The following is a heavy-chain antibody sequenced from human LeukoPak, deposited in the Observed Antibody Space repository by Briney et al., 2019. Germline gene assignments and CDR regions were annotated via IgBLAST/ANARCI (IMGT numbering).Heavy chain of an antibody. CDR3: VKDMKIKAAGYYFDY. D-gene: IGHD6-13*01. Sequence: GRSLRLSCAASGFTFSDYGMHLVRQAPGKGLEWVAVIANDGRDKKYADSVRGRFTISRDNSKNTVYLQMNSLRAEDTAVFYCVKDMKIKAAGYYFDYWGQGTLVTVSS. V-gene: IGHV3-30*18. CDR2: IANDGRDK. CDR1: GFTFSDYG. J-gene: IGHJ4*02.